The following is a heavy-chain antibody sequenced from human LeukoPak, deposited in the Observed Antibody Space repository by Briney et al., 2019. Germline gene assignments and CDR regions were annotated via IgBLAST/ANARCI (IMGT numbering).Heavy chain of an antibody. CDR3: ARAGRSSSSRDYYYMDV. D-gene: IGHD6-6*01. CDR2: IYSGGST. J-gene: IGHJ6*03. Sequence: PGGSLRLSCAASGFTVSSNYMSWVRQAPGKGLEWVSVIYSGGSTYYADSVKGRFTISRDNSKNTLYLQMNSLRAEDTAVYYCARAGRSSSSRDYYYMDVWGKGTTVTVSS. V-gene: IGHV3-53*01. CDR1: GFTVSSNY.